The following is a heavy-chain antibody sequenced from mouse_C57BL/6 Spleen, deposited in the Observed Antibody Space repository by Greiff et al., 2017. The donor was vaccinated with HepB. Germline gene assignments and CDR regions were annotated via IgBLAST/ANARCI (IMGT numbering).Heavy chain of an antibody. CDR1: GYTFTDYY. D-gene: IGHD1-1*01. Sequence: QVQLKQSGAELVRPGASVKLSCKASGYTFTDYYINWVKQRPGQGLEWIARIYPGSGNTYYNEKFKGKATLTAEKSSSTAYMQLSSLTSEDSAVYFCARGGSSCFDYWGQGTTLTVSS. V-gene: IGHV1-76*01. J-gene: IGHJ2*01. CDR2: IYPGSGNT. CDR3: ARGGSSCFDY.